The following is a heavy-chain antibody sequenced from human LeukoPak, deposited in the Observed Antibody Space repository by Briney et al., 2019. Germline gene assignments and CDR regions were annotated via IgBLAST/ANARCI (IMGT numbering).Heavy chain of an antibody. CDR3: ARGAPPQN. Sequence: ASETLSLTCTVSGGSISSSSYYWGWIRQPPGKGLEWIGSVYYTGASYYNPSLKSRVTISIDTSKKHFSLKLTSVTAADTAVYYCARGAPPQNWGQGTLVTVSS. V-gene: IGHV4-39*07. CDR2: VYYTGAS. CDR1: GGSISSSSYY. J-gene: IGHJ4*02.